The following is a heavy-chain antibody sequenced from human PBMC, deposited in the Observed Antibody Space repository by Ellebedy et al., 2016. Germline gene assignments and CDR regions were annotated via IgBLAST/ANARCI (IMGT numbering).Heavy chain of an antibody. CDR3: ARGIAGDPPAIDH. V-gene: IGHV3-7*02. D-gene: IGHD7-27*01. Sequence: GGSLRLSXAASGFIFSNYWINWVRQAPGKGLEWVANIKQDGSEKYYVDSVKGRFTISRDNAKTSVYLQMNSLTAEDTAVYYCARGIAGDPPAIDHWGQGILVTVSS. CDR2: IKQDGSEK. J-gene: IGHJ4*02. CDR1: GFIFSNYW.